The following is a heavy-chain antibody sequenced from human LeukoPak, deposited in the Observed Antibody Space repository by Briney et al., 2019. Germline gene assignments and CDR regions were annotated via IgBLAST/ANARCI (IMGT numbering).Heavy chain of an antibody. V-gene: IGHV3-48*03. D-gene: IGHD4-11*01. CDR1: GFTFSSYE. CDR2: ISSSGSTI. J-gene: IGHJ3*02. Sequence: PGGSLRLSCAASGFTFSSYEMNWVRQAPGKGLEWVSYISSSGSTIYYADSVKGRFTISRDNAKNSLYLQMNSLRAEDTAVYYCARTSLSSDAFDIWGQGTMVTVSS. CDR3: ARTSLSSDAFDI.